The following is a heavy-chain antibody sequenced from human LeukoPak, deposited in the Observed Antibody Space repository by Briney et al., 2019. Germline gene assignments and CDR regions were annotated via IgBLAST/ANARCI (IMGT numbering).Heavy chain of an antibody. CDR2: INTGNGNT. Sequence: GASVKVSCKASGYTFTNYAMHWVRQAPGQRLEWMGWINTGNGNTKYSQKFQGRVTITRDTSASTAYMELSSLSSEDTDVYYCARDAVLLIHAFDIWGQGTMVTVS. CDR3: ARDAVLLIHAFDI. J-gene: IGHJ3*02. V-gene: IGHV1-3*04. CDR1: GYTFTNYA. D-gene: IGHD3-10*01.